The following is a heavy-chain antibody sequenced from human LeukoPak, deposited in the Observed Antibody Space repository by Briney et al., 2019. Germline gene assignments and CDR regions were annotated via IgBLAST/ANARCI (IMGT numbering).Heavy chain of an antibody. D-gene: IGHD3-3*01. CDR1: GFTFDDYA. J-gene: IGHJ4*02. CDR3: AREDDFWSGYYTI. Sequence: GGSLRLSCAASGFTFDDYAMHWVRQAPGKGLEWVSGISWNSGSIGYADSVKGRFTISRDNAKNSLYLQMNSLRAEDTAVYYCAREDDFWSGYYTIWGQGTLVTVSS. V-gene: IGHV3-9*01. CDR2: ISWNSGSI.